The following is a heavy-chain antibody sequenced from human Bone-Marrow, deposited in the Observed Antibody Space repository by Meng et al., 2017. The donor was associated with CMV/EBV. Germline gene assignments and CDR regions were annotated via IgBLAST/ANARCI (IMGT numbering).Heavy chain of an antibody. CDR2: ISYDGSNK. Sequence: LTCAASGFTFSSYAMHWVRQAPGKGLEWVAVISYDGSNKYYADSVKGRFTISRDNSKNTLYLQMNSLRAEDTAVYYCAREEYTSSAPFDYWGQGTLVTVSS. D-gene: IGHD6-6*01. J-gene: IGHJ4*02. CDR3: AREEYTSSAPFDY. CDR1: GFTFSSYA. V-gene: IGHV3-30*04.